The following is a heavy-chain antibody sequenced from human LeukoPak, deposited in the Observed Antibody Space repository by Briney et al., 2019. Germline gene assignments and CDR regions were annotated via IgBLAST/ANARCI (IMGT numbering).Heavy chain of an antibody. D-gene: IGHD3-3*01. CDR1: GGSISSSSYY. CDR2: IYYSGST. J-gene: IGHJ4*02. V-gene: IGHV4-39*01. Sequence: PSETLSLTCTVSGGSISSSSYYWGWIRQPPGKGLEWIGSIYYSGSTYYNPSFKSRVTISVDTSKNQFSLKLSSVTAADTAVYYCARLSYYDFWSGYGCYFDYWGQGTLVTVSS. CDR3: ARLSYYDFWSGYGCYFDY.